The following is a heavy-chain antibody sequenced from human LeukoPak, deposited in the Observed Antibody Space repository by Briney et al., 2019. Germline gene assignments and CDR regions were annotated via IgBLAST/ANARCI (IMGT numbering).Heavy chain of an antibody. J-gene: IGHJ1*01. CDR3: ARSLDSEYFQH. Sequence: GGSLRLSCAASGFTFSSYSMNWVRQAPGKGLEWVSSISSSSSYIYYADSVKGRFTISRDNAKNSLYLQMNSLRAEDTAVYYCARSLDSEYFQHWGQGTLVTVSS. V-gene: IGHV3-21*01. CDR2: ISSSSSYI. CDR1: GFTFSSYS.